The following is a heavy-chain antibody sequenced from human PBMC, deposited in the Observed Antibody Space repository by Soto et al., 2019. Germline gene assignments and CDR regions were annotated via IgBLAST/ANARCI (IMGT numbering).Heavy chain of an antibody. D-gene: IGHD2-21*02. V-gene: IGHV3-30-3*01. CDR3: GRDIKPPRMVVTAYYYYYGMDV. Sequence: QVQLVESGGGVVQPGRSLRLSCAASGFTFSTYAMHWVRQAPGKGLEWVAVISYDGSNKYYADSVKGRFTISRDNSKNTVYLQMSSLRAEDTAVYYCGRDIKPPRMVVTAYYYYYGMDVWGQGTTVTVSS. J-gene: IGHJ6*02. CDR1: GFTFSTYA. CDR2: ISYDGSNK.